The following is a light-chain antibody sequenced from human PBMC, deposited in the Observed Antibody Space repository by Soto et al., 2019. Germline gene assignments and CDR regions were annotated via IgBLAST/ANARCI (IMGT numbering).Light chain of an antibody. CDR2: GAS. Sequence: ESVLTQSPGTLSLSPGERAALSCRASQSVSSTYLAWYQQKPGQAPRLLIYGASSRATGIPDRFSGSGSGTDFTLTSSRLEPEEFAVYYCQQHGSSQTFGGGTKVEIK. V-gene: IGKV3-20*01. CDR1: QSVSSTY. J-gene: IGKJ4*01. CDR3: QQHGSSQT.